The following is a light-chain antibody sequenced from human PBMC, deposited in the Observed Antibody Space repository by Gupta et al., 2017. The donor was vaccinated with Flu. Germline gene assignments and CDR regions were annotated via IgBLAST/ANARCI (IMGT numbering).Light chain of an antibody. Sequence: DIQLTQSPSFLSASVGDRVTITCRAGQVIGSYFAWYQQKSGKAPKLLIYAASTLQSGVPSRFSGSGSGTEFTLTISSLQPEDFATYYCQQLNNYPPITFGQGTQLEIK. CDR2: AAS. V-gene: IGKV1-9*01. CDR3: QQLNNYPPIT. J-gene: IGKJ5*01. CDR1: QVIGSY.